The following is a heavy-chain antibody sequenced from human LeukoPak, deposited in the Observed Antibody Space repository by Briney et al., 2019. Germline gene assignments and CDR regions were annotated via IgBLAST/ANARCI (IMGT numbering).Heavy chain of an antibody. Sequence: TGGSLRLSCAASGFTFCRYSMNWVRQAPGKGLEWVSYISSSGSTKYYADSVKGRLTISRDDANNSVYLQMNSLRAEDTAVYYCARDHVVGATFDYWGQGTLVTVSS. D-gene: IGHD1-26*01. V-gene: IGHV3-48*04. CDR1: GFTFCRYS. CDR2: ISSSGSTK. J-gene: IGHJ4*02. CDR3: ARDHVVGATFDY.